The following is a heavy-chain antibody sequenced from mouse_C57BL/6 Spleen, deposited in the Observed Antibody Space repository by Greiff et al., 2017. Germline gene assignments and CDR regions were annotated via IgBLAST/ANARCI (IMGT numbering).Heavy chain of an antibody. V-gene: IGHV1-26*01. D-gene: IGHD2-4*01. J-gene: IGHJ4*01. CDR2: INPNNGGT. CDR3: ARYEYDAMDY. Sequence: VQLQQSGPELVKPGASVKISCKASGYTFTDYYMNWVKQSHGKSFEWIGDINPNNGGTSYNQKFKGKATLTVDKSSSTAYMELRSLTSEDSAVYYCARYEYDAMDYWGQGTSVTVSS. CDR1: GYTFTDYY.